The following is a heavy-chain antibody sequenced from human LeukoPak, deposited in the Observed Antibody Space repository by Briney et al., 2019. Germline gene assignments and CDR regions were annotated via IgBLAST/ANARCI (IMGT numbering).Heavy chain of an antibody. V-gene: IGHV3-30*04. CDR3: ARDSSGSGYDFHYYYYMDV. Sequence: GGSLRLSCAASGFTFSSYAMHWVRQAPGKGLEWVAVISYDGSNKYYADSVKGRFTISRDNSKNTLYLQMNSLRAEDTAVYYCARDSSGSGYDFHYYYYMDVWGKGTTVTVSS. J-gene: IGHJ6*03. CDR1: GFTFSSYA. D-gene: IGHD5-12*01. CDR2: ISYDGSNK.